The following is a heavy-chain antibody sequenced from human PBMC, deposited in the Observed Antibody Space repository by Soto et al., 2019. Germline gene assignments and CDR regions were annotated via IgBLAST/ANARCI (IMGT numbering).Heavy chain of an antibody. CDR1: GFTFENFG. D-gene: IGHD6-25*01. CDR2: IAYDGSSK. CDR3: AKSLDGAAVQEFDP. Sequence: QVQLVASGGGVVQPGMSRRLSCAASGFTFENFGMHWVRQAPGKGLEWVAVIAYDGSSKYYADSVKGRFTISRDNSNNTLDLQLNSLSVEDTAVYYCAKSLDGAAVQEFDPRGQGTLVTVSS. J-gene: IGHJ5*02. V-gene: IGHV3-30*18.